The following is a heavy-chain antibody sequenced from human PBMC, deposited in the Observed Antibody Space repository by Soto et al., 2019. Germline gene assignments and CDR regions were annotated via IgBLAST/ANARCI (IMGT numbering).Heavy chain of an antibody. CDR3: ARDGAMTTNFEYFLH. Sequence: EVQLVESGGGLIQPGGSLRLSCAASGFTVSSNYMSWVRQAPGKGLEWVSTIYSSGRTFYADSVKGRFTISRDNSKNSLYLQMDSLRAEDTAVYYCARDGAMTTNFEYFLHWGQGTLVTVSS. J-gene: IGHJ1*01. V-gene: IGHV3-53*01. D-gene: IGHD4-17*01. CDR1: GFTVSSNY. CDR2: IYSSGRT.